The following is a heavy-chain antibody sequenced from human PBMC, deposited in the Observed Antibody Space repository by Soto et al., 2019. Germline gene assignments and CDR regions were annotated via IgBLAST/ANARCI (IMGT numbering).Heavy chain of an antibody. D-gene: IGHD3-22*01. CDR1: GFTFSSYS. CDR3: ARMGMLASSAYYGPLYYYGMGG. V-gene: IGHV3-21*03. CDR2: ISSSSSYI. Sequence: EVQLVESGGGLVKPGGSLRLSCAASGFTFSSYSMNWVRQAPGKVLEWVSSISSSSSYIYYADSVKGRFTISRDNAKNSLYLQMSSLRAEGTAVYYSARMGMLASSAYYGPLYYYGMGGCGVGNTVTVSS. J-gene: IGHJ6*04.